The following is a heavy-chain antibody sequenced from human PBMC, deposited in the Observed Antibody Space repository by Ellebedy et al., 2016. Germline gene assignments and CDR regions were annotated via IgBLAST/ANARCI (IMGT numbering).Heavy chain of an antibody. CDR2: IYHSGST. D-gene: IGHD3-22*01. V-gene: IGHV4-38-2*02. CDR3: VCYYDSSGYYPIDY. J-gene: IGHJ4*02. CDR1: GYSISSGYY. Sequence: SETLSLTXTVSGYSISSGYYWGWIRQPPGKGLEWIGSIYHSGSTYYNPSLKSRVTISVDTSKNQFSLKLSSVTAADTALYYCVCYYDSSGYYPIDYWGQGTLVTVSS.